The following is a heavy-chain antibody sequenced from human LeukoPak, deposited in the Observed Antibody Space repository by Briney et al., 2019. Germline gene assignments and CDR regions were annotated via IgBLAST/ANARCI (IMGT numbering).Heavy chain of an antibody. J-gene: IGHJ4*02. Sequence: PGGSLRLSCAASGFTVSSNYMSWVRQAPGKGLEWVSVIYSGGSTYYADSVKGRFTISRDNSKNTLYLQMNSLRAEDTAVYYCARRNDILTGYTNWGQGTLVTVSS. V-gene: IGHV3-66*01. CDR2: IYSGGST. D-gene: IGHD3-9*01. CDR1: GFTVSSNY. CDR3: ARRNDILTGYTN.